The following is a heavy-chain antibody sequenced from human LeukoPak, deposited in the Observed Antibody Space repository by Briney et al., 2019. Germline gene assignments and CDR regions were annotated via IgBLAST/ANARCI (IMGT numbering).Heavy chain of an antibody. CDR2: ISYDERNQ. V-gene: IGHV3-30*04. Sequence: GGSLRLSCTASGFTFSTYNIHWVRQAPGKGLEWVAVISYDERNQYYADSAKGRFTISRDSSRNMLYLQMNSLRPEDTAVYYCAREWSSGWYDYWGQGTLVTVSS. D-gene: IGHD6-19*01. J-gene: IGHJ4*02. CDR3: AREWSSGWYDY. CDR1: GFTFSTYN.